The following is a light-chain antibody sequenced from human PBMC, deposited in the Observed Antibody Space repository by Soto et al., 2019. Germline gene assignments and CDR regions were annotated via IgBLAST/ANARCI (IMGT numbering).Light chain of an antibody. CDR1: SSDVGGYNY. J-gene: IGLJ1*01. CDR3: SSYTSSTTYV. V-gene: IGLV2-14*01. CDR2: DVS. Sequence: QSVLTQPASVSASPGQSIAISCTGSSSDVGGYNYVSRYQQHPGKAPKLMIYDVSNRPSGVSNRFSGSKSGNTASLTISGLQAEDEADYYCSSYTSSTTYVFGAGTKVTVL.